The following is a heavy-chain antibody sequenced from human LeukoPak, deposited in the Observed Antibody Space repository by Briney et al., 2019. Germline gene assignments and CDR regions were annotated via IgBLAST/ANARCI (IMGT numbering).Heavy chain of an antibody. J-gene: IGHJ3*02. Sequence: SETPSFTCTVSDGSIRSDGWSCIRQPPGKGLEWIGYIYYSGSTNYNPSLKSRVTISVDTSKNQYSLKLRSVTAADTAVSYCARDKKDYYDSSEYYSFAFNMGAQGTMVNVSS. CDR2: IYYSGST. CDR3: ARDKKDYYDSSEYYSFAFNM. D-gene: IGHD3-22*01. V-gene: IGHV4-59*01. CDR1: DGSIRSDG.